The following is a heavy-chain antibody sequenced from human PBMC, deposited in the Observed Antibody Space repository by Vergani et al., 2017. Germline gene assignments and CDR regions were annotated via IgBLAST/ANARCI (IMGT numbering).Heavy chain of an antibody. Sequence: QVQLVESGGGVVQPGGSLRLSCAASGFTFSSYGMHWVRQAPGKGLEWVAFIRYDGSNKYYADSVKGRFTISRDNSKNTLYLQMNSLRAEDTAVYYCGRDAFKGKPDVVDIWGQGTMVTVSS. CDR1: GFTFSSYG. V-gene: IGHV3-30*02. CDR2: IRYDGSNK. J-gene: IGHJ3*02. CDR3: GRDAFKGKPDVVDI.